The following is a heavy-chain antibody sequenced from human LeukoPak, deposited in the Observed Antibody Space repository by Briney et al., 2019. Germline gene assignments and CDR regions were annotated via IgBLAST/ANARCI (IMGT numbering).Heavy chain of an antibody. CDR2: IDYSGST. D-gene: IGHD6-19*01. CDR3: ARASSGWYGLFDY. V-gene: IGHV4-59*01. CDR1: GASISGFY. J-gene: IGHJ4*02. Sequence: PSETLSLTCTVSGASISGFYWSWIRQPPGQRLEWMGYIDYSGSTNYNPFLKSRLTISVDTSKNQFSLKLSSVTAADTAVYYCARASSGWYGLFDYWGQGSLVTVSS.